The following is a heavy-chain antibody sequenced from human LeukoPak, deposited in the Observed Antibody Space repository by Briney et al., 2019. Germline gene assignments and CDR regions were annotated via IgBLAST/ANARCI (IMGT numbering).Heavy chain of an antibody. V-gene: IGHV3-74*01. CDR3: GRDNNYKVDV. CDR2: IKTDGSIT. J-gene: IGHJ6*04. CDR1: GFTFSDYW. D-gene: IGHD4-11*01. Sequence: GGSLRLSCAASGFTFSDYWMLWVRQAPGKGLVWVSNIKTDGSITNYADSVKGRFTISRDNAKNTLYLQMNSLRAEDTAVYYCGRDNNYKVDVWGKGTTVSVSS.